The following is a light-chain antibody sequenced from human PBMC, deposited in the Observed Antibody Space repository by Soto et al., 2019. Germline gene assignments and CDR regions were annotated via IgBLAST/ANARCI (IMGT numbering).Light chain of an antibody. CDR1: QSSSVN. J-gene: IGKJ5*01. Sequence: EIVLTQSPGTLSLSPGERATLSCRTSQSSSVNLAWYQQQPGPAPRLLIYGVSTRTPGIPARFSGSGSGTDFTLTISSIEPEACEIYYCQQRQYWPPPHFGQGTRLEI. CDR2: GVS. V-gene: IGKV3-15*01. CDR3: QQRQYWPPPH.